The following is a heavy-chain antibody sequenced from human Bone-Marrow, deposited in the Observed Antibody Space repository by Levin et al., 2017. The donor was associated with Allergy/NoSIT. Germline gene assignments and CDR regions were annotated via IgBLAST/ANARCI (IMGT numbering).Heavy chain of an antibody. D-gene: IGHD2-2*02. V-gene: IGHV3-20*01. J-gene: IGHJ5*02. CDR3: ARYYTISGRNWFDP. Sequence: GESLKISCAASGFTFDDYGMSWVRQAPGKGLEWVSGINWNGGSTGYADSVKGRFTISRDNAKNSLYLQMNSLRAEDTALYHCARYYTISGRNWFDPWGQGTLVTVSS. CDR1: GFTFDDYG. CDR2: INWNGGST.